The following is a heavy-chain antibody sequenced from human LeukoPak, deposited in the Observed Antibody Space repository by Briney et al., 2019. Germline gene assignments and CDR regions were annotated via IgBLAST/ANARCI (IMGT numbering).Heavy chain of an antibody. Sequence: TGGSLRLSCAASGFTFSSYSMSWVRQAPGKGLEWVSYISISRTTYYADSVKGRFTISRDNAKNSLYLQMSSLRDEDTAVYYCARDREEPTNYYYYGMDVWGQGTTVTVSS. CDR2: ISISRTT. CDR1: GFTFSSYS. D-gene: IGHD1-26*01. V-gene: IGHV3-48*02. J-gene: IGHJ6*02. CDR3: ARDREEPTNYYYYGMDV.